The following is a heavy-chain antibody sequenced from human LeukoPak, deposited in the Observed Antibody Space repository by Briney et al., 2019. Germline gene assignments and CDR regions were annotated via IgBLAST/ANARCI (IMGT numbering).Heavy chain of an antibody. CDR2: ISPNSGGT. D-gene: IGHD6-13*01. V-gene: IGHV1-2*06. Sequence: ASVKVSCKAFGYTFIGYYMHWVRQAPGQGLEWMGRISPNSGGTNYAQKFQGRVTMTRDTSISTAYMELGRLRSDDTAVYYCAIVTAAGAKGVDYWGQGTLVTVPS. CDR1: GYTFIGYY. J-gene: IGHJ4*02. CDR3: AIVTAAGAKGVDY.